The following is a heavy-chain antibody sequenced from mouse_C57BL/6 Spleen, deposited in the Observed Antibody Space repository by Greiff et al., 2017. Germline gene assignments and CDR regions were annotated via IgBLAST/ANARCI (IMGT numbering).Heavy chain of an antibody. CDR1: GYAFSSYW. Sequence: VQLQQSGAELVKPGASVKISCKASGYAFSSYWMNWVRQRPGKGLEWIGQIYPGDGDTNYNGKFKGKATLTADKSSSTAYMQLSSLTSEDSAVYFCARGAYYSLYFDVWGKGTTVSVSS. CDR3: ARGAYYSLYFDV. J-gene: IGHJ1*03. CDR2: IYPGDGDT. D-gene: IGHD2-12*01. V-gene: IGHV1-80*01.